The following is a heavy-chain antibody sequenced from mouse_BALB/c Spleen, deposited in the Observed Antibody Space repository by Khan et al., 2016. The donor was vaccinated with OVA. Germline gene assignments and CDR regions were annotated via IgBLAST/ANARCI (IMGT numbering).Heavy chain of an antibody. V-gene: IGHV3-6*02. J-gene: IGHJ3*01. Sequence: EVQLQESGPGLVKPSQSLSLTCSVTGYSITSGYYWNWIRQFPGNTLEWMGYINYGGNNNYNPSLKNRISITRDTSKYQFFLRLNSVTAEDSATYYCARGGRWFDYWGQGTLVTVSA. CDR2: INYGGNN. CDR3: ARGGRWFDY. CDR1: GYSITSGYY.